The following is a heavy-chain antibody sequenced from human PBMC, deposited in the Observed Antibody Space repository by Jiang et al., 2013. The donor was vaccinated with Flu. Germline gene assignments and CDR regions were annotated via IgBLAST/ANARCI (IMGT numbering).Heavy chain of an antibody. D-gene: IGHD2-2*01. V-gene: IGHV1-18*01. CDR1: GYTFTSYG. CDR3: AREPPYCSSTSCQWGGALDY. CDR2: ISAYNGNT. Sequence: SGAEVKKPGASVKVSCKASGYTFTSYGISWVRQAPGQGLEWMGWISAYNGNTNYAQKLQGRVTMTTDTSTSTAYMELRSLRSDDTAVYYCAREPPYCSSTSCQWGGALDYWGQGTLVTVSS. J-gene: IGHJ4*02.